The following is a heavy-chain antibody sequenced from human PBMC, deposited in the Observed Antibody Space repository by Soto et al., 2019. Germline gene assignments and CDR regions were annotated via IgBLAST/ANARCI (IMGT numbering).Heavy chain of an antibody. CDR2: VNPIVSMS. CDR1: GDTFNFYS. V-gene: IGHV1-69*02. Sequence: QVQLVQSGAEVKRPGSSVKVSCKASGDTFNFYSINWVRQAPGLGLEWMGRVNPIVSMSNYAQKFQGRVTMTANKSTSTAYMELSSLRSEDTAIYYCASSYGSGYRAFDYCGHGALVTVSS. J-gene: IGHJ4*01. D-gene: IGHD3-10*01. CDR3: ASSYGSGYRAFDY.